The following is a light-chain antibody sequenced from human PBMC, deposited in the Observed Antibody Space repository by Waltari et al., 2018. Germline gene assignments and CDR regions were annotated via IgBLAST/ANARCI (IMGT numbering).Light chain of an antibody. CDR1: QSTSSY. J-gene: IGKJ4*02. V-gene: IGKV1-39*01. Sequence: DIQITHSPPSLSASVGDRATITCRASQSTSSYFNWYQQKPGKAPKLLIYAAPSLRSGDPSRFSGSGSGTDFTLTISSLQPEDFATYYCLQNYSTPLTFGRGTKVEIK. CDR3: LQNYSTPLT. CDR2: AAP.